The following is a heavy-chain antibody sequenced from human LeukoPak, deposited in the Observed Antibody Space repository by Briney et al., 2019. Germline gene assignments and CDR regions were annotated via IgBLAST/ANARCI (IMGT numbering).Heavy chain of an antibody. CDR3: ARESIAARAWYLDL. CDR1: GGSFSGYY. V-gene: IGHV4-34*01. J-gene: IGHJ2*01. D-gene: IGHD6-6*01. Sequence: SETLSLTCAVYGGSFSGYYWSWIRQPPGKGLEWIGEINHSGSTNYSPSLKSRVTISVDTSKNQFSLKLSSVTAADTAVYYCARESIAARAWYLDLWGRGTLVTVSS. CDR2: INHSGST.